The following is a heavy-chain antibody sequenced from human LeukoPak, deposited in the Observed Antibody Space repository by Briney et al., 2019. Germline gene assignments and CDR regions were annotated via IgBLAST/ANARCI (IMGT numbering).Heavy chain of an antibody. D-gene: IGHD3-22*01. J-gene: IGHJ6*02. CDR3: ARDSSDNYYYYYGMDV. CDR2: ISSSGSTI. V-gene: IGHV3-11*01. CDR1: RFTFSDYY. Sequence: GGSLRLSCAASRFTFSDYYMSWIRQAPGKGLEWVSYISSSGSTIYYADSVKGRFTISRDNAKNSLYLQMNSLRAEDTAVYYCARDSSDNYYYYYGMDVWGQGTTVTVSS.